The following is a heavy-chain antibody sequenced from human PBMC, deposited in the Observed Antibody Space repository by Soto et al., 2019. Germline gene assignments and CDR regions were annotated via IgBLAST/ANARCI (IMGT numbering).Heavy chain of an antibody. CDR2: INHSGST. J-gene: IGHJ6*02. V-gene: IGHV4-34*01. D-gene: IGHD3-3*01. CDR3: ARLSPIFGVDV. Sequence: QVQLQQWGAGLLKPSETLSLTCAVYGGSFSGYYWSWIRQPPGQGLEWIGEINHSGSTNYNPSLKSRVTISVDTSKNQFSLKLSSVTAADTAVYYCARLSPIFGVDVWGQGTTVTVSS. CDR1: GGSFSGYY.